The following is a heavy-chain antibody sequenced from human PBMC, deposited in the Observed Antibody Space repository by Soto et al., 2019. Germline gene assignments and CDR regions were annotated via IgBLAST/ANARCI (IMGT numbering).Heavy chain of an antibody. CDR3: ARGGYCSSSMCPSQYCYYGMDV. CDR2: IIPMFGTT. CDR1: GGTFRSYA. D-gene: IGHD2-2*01. Sequence: QVQLVQSGAEVKKPGSSVKVSCKASGGTFRSYAISWVRQAPGQGLEWMGGIIPMFGTTYFAQKLQDRVTITADKSTDTASMELSRLRSEDTAVYYCARGGYCSSSMCPSQYCYYGMDVWGQGTAVTVSS. V-gene: IGHV1-69*06. J-gene: IGHJ6*02.